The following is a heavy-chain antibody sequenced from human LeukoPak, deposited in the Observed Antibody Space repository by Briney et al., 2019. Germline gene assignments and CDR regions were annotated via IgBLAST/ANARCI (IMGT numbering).Heavy chain of an antibody. CDR3: ARDAAWGDGYSSGEGY. J-gene: IGHJ4*02. Sequence: ASVKVSCKVSGYTLTELSMHWVRQAPGQGLEWMGWISAYNGNTNYAQKLQGRVTMTTDTSTSTAYMELRSLRSDDTAVYYCARDAAWGDGYSSGEGYWGQGTLVTVSS. V-gene: IGHV1-18*01. CDR2: ISAYNGNT. D-gene: IGHD6-19*01. CDR1: GYTLTELS.